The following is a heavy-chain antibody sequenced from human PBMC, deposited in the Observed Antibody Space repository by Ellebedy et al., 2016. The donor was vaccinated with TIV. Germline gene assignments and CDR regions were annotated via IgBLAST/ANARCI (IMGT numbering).Heavy chain of an antibody. V-gene: IGHV3-13*01. CDR1: GFTFSSYD. Sequence: GGSLRLXXAASGFTFSSYDIHWVRQPTGKGLEWFSFIGTAVDTYYSGSVKGRFTISRQNAKNSLYLQMNSLGAEDTAVYYCARERTTVGVEGLDVWGQGTTVTVSS. CDR2: IGTAVDT. J-gene: IGHJ6*02. D-gene: IGHD4-11*01. CDR3: ARERTTVGVEGLDV.